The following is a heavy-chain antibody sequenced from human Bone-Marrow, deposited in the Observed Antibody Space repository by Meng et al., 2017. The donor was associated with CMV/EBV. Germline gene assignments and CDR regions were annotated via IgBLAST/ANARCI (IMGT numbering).Heavy chain of an antibody. CDR1: GFTFSDYY. CDR3: AREALGMDA. V-gene: IGHV3-11*04. CDR2: ISSSGSAV. Sequence: GESLKISCAASGFTFSDYYMSWIRQAPGKGLEWVSYISSSGSAVYYADSVKGRFTISRDNAKNSLYLQMNSLRAEDTAVYYCAREALGMDAWGQGTTVTVSS. J-gene: IGHJ6*02.